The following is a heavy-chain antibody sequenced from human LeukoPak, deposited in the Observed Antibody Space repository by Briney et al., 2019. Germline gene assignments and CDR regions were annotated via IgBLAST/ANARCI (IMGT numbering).Heavy chain of an antibody. D-gene: IGHD3-22*01. CDR3: ARVRTYDSSGYYYYGMDV. CDR1: GFTVSSNY. V-gene: IGHV3-66*01. CDR2: IYSGGST. Sequence: PGGSLRLSCAASGFTVSSNYMSWVRQAPGKGLEWVSVIYSGGSTYYADSVKGRFTISRDNSKNTLYLQMNSLRAEDTAMYYCARVRTYDSSGYYYYGMDVWGQGTTVTVSS. J-gene: IGHJ6*02.